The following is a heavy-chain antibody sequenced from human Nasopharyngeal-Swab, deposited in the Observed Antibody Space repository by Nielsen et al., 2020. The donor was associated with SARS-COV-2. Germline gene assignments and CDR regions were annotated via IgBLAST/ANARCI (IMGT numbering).Heavy chain of an antibody. V-gene: IGHV3-23*01. CDR3: AKVGGGVGY. CDR1: GFTFRSHA. D-gene: IGHD3-16*01. Sequence: GGSLRLSCAASGFTFRSHAMSWVRQAPGKGLEWVSGISFGGVSTYYAASVKGRFPISRDNSKNTLLLQMNSLRAEDTALYYCAKVGGGVGYWGQGTLVTVSS. J-gene: IGHJ4*02. CDR2: ISFGGVST.